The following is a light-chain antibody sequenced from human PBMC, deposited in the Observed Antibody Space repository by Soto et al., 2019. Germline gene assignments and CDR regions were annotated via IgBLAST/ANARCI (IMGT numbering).Light chain of an antibody. V-gene: IGLV2-14*03. Sequence: QSALTQPASVSGSPGQSITISCTGTSSDVGGYNYVSWYQHRPGKAPELIIYGVNNRPSGVSLRFSGSKSGNTASLTISGLQAEDEADYSCTSYTTISTLVVFGGG. J-gene: IGLJ2*01. CDR3: TSYTTISTLVV. CDR1: SSDVGGYNY. CDR2: GVN.